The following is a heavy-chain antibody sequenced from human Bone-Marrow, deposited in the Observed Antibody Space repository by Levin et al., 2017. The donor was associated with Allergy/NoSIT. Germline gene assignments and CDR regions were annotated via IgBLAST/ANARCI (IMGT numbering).Heavy chain of an antibody. CDR1: GFTFSSFA. J-gene: IGHJ4*02. CDR2: ISDSSDNT. CDR3: AKTTNDGGRSIYGYDDY. Sequence: GGSLRLSCAASGFTFSSFAMTWVRQAPGKGLQWVSTISDSSDNTHYADSVKGRFTISRDNSKNTLFLLMNSLRADDTALYYCAKTTNDGGRSIYGYDDYWGQGTLVTVSS. D-gene: IGHD2-15*01. V-gene: IGHV3-23*01.